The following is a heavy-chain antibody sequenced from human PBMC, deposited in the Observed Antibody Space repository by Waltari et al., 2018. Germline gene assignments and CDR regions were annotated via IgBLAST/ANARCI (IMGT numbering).Heavy chain of an antibody. CDR1: GHTFNHAW. CDR2: IKSKTDGGTT. CDR3: TTTRWFTFDY. V-gene: IGHV3-15*01. Sequence: EVQLVESGGGLVKPGGSLKLSCAVSGHTFNHAWMSWVRQAPGKGLEWVGHIKSKTDGGTTDYAAPVKGRFTISRDDSKNTLYLQMNSLKTEDTAVYYCTTTRWFTFDYWGQGTLVTVSS. J-gene: IGHJ4*02. D-gene: IGHD2-15*01.